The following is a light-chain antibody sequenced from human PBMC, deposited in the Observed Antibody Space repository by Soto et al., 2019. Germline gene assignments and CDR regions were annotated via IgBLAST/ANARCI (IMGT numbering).Light chain of an antibody. Sequence: DIQMTHSPSTLAASVGCRFTITCRASQSISTWLAWYQQKPGKAPNLLIYKASYLASGVPSRLSGGGSGTEFPLTISSMHPDDFATYYCQEYNTYWTFGQGTKVDI. CDR2: KAS. V-gene: IGKV1-5*03. J-gene: IGKJ1*01. CDR1: QSISTW. CDR3: QEYNTYWT.